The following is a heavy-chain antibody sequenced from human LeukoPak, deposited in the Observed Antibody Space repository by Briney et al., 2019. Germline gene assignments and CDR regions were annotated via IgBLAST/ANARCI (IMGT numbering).Heavy chain of an antibody. CDR2: INHSGST. J-gene: IGHJ4*02. CDR3: ARTLKDGYSGYGYPFDY. V-gene: IGHV4-34*01. CDR1: GGSFSGYY. Sequence: KPSETLSLTCAVYGGSFSGYYRSWIRQPPGKGLEWVGEINHSGSTNYNPSLKSRVTISVDTSKNQFSLKLSSVTAADTAVYYCARTLKDGYSGYGYPFDYWGQVTLVTVSS. D-gene: IGHD5-12*01.